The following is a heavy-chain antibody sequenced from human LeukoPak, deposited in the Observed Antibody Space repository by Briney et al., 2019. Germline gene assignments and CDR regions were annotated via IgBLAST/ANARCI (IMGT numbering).Heavy chain of an antibody. J-gene: IGHJ6*03. Sequence: GGSLRLSCAASGFTFSSYSTNWVRQAPGGGLEWVSYISSSSSSMYYADSVKGRFTISRDNAKNSLYLQMNSLRDEDTAVYYCARAQPDTGYSSSWYEEYYMDVWGKGTTVTVSS. D-gene: IGHD6-13*01. CDR2: ISSSSSSM. CDR1: GFTFSSYS. CDR3: ARAQPDTGYSSSWYEEYYMDV. V-gene: IGHV3-48*02.